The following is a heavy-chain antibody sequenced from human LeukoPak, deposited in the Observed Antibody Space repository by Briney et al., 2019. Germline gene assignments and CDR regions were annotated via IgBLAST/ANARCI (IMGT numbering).Heavy chain of an antibody. CDR3: AGHHPRNTVDF. CDR1: GGSINNHY. CDR2: ISDIGST. D-gene: IGHD2-8*02. J-gene: IGHJ4*02. Sequence: SETLSLTCTVSGGSINNHYWSWIRQPPGKGLEWIAYISDIGSTNYNPSLKSRVTISLDTSKNQFSLKLSSVTAADTAVYYCAGHHPRNTVDFWGQGTLVTVSS. V-gene: IGHV4-59*08.